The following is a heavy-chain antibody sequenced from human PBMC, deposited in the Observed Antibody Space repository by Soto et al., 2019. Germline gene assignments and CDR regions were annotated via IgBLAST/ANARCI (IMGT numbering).Heavy chain of an antibody. J-gene: IGHJ6*02. CDR3: AREEQLVSNPIGYYYGMDV. CDR1: GGTFSSYA. Sequence: SVKVSCKASGGTFSSYAISWVRQAPGQGLEWMGGIIPIFGTANYAQKFQGRVTITADKSTSTAYMELSSLRSEDTAVYYCAREEQLVSNPIGYYYGMDVWGQGTTVTVSS. V-gene: IGHV1-69*06. D-gene: IGHD6-6*01. CDR2: IIPIFGTA.